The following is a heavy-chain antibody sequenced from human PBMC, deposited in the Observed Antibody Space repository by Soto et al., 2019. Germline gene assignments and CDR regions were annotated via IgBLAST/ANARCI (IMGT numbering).Heavy chain of an antibody. Sequence: ASVKVSCKASGYTFTSYGISWVRQAPGQGLEWMGWISAYNGNTNYAQKLQGRVTMTTDTSTSTAYMELRSLRSDDTAVYYCASGQLQDSSGYSDYWGQGTLVTVSS. CDR2: ISAYNGNT. D-gene: IGHD3-22*01. V-gene: IGHV1-18*04. CDR1: GYTFTSYG. CDR3: ASGQLQDSSGYSDY. J-gene: IGHJ4*02.